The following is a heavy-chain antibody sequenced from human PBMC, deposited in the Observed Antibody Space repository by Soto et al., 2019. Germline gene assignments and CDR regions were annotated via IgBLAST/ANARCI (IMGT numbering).Heavy chain of an antibody. CDR3: ARDRIAVAVNNWFDP. CDR1: GFTFSSYA. D-gene: IGHD6-19*01. Sequence: SLKVSCNPSGFTFSSYAIICVRQAPGQGLEWMGGIIPIFGTANYAQKFQGRVTITADESTSTAYMELSSLRSEDTAVYYCARDRIAVAVNNWFDPWGQGTLVTVS. J-gene: IGHJ5*02. CDR2: IIPIFGTA. V-gene: IGHV1-69*13.